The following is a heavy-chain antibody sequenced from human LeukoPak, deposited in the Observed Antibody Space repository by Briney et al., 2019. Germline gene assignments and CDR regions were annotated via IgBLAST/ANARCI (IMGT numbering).Heavy chain of an antibody. CDR3: ARVTLQFLEWAGWFDP. D-gene: IGHD3-3*01. J-gene: IGHJ5*02. V-gene: IGHV1-2*02. CDR1: GYTFTGYY. Sequence: ASVKVSCKASGYTFTGYYMHWVRQAPGRGLEWMGWINPKSGGTNYAQKFQGRVTMTRDTSISTAYMELSRLRSDDTAVYYCARVTLQFLEWAGWFDPWGQGTLVTVSS. CDR2: INPKSGGT.